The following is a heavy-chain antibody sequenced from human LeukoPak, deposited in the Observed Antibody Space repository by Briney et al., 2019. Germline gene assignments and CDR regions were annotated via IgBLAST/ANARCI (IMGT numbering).Heavy chain of an antibody. CDR3: ARDREVGATQRCFDY. Sequence: ASVKVSCKASGHTFTSYYLHWVRQAPGQGLEWMGVINPSGGDTTYAQKFQGRVTMSRDTSTNTVYMDLSSLRSEDSALYYCARDREVGATQRCFDYWGQGTLVTVSS. CDR2: INPSGGDT. V-gene: IGHV1-46*01. CDR1: GHTFTSYY. J-gene: IGHJ4*02. D-gene: IGHD1-26*01.